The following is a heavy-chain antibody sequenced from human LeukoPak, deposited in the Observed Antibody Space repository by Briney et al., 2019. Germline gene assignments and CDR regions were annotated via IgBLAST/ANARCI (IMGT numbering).Heavy chain of an antibody. J-gene: IGHJ4*02. CDR1: GFTFSSYS. D-gene: IGHD2-8*01. Sequence: GRSLTLACAVAGFTFSSYSMRWVRQAPGQGLEWVSVISDSGDYTSYADSVRGRFTISRDNSRNTLYLQMISLTPEATAVYYCAKDTSIGKYCTHGVCSPFDYWGQGTLVTVSS. V-gene: IGHV3-23*01. CDR3: AKDTSIGKYCTHGVCSPFDY. CDR2: ISDSGDYT.